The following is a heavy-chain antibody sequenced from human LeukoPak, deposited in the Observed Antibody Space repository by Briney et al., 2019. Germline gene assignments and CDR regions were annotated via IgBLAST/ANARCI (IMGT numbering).Heavy chain of an antibody. D-gene: IGHD3-10*01. J-gene: IGHJ5*02. Sequence: PSETLSLTCTVSGGSISNYYWGWIRQPPGKGLEWIGYIYYSGSTNYNPSLKSRVTISVDTSKNQFSLKLSSVTAADTAVYYCARALLWFGELSWFDPWGQGTLVTVSS. CDR2: IYYSGST. CDR3: ARALLWFGELSWFDP. V-gene: IGHV4-59*01. CDR1: GGSISNYY.